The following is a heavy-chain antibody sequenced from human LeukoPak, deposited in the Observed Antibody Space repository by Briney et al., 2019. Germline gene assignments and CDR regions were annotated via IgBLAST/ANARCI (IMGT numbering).Heavy chain of an antibody. Sequence: SETLSLTCTVSGGSISSYYWSWIRQPAGKGLEWIGRIYTSGSTNYNPPLKSRVTMSVDTSKNQFSLKLSSVTAADTAVYYCAGDLYCSSTSCYPFDYWGQGTLVTVSS. D-gene: IGHD2-2*01. J-gene: IGHJ4*02. CDR3: AGDLYCSSTSCYPFDY. CDR2: IYTSGST. V-gene: IGHV4-4*07. CDR1: GGSISSYY.